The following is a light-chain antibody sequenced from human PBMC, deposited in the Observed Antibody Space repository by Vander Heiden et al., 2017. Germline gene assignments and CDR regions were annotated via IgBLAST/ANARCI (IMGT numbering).Light chain of an antibody. CDR3: QQSNYTLLT. V-gene: IGKV1-39*01. Sequence: DIQMTQSPSTLSASVGDSVTITCRSSQSISSCLNWYQQQPRTAHKLLNYAASSLQSGVSSMCSGSGSRTDSTLTISSLQPDDFANYYCQQSNYTLLTFGEGTKVEIK. CDR1: QSISSC. J-gene: IGKJ4*01. CDR2: AAS.